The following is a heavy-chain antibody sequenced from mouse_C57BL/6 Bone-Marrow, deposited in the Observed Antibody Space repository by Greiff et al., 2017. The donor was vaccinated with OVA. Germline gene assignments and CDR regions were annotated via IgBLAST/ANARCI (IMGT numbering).Heavy chain of an antibody. V-gene: IGHV14-2*01. CDR1: GFNIKDYY. D-gene: IGHD2-3*01. Sequence: EVQLQESGAELVKPGASVKLSCTASGFNIKDYYMHWVKQRTEQGLEWIGRIDPEDGETKYDPKFQGKATITADTSSNTAYLQLSSLTSEDTAVYYCARSGGYYSNWYFDVWGTGTTVTVSS. CDR2: IDPEDGET. J-gene: IGHJ1*03. CDR3: ARSGGYYSNWYFDV.